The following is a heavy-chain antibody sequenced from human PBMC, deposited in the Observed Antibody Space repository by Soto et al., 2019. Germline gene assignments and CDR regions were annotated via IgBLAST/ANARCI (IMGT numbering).Heavy chain of an antibody. CDR1: GYTFTSYD. J-gene: IGHJ6*02. D-gene: IGHD3-3*01. Sequence: AASVKVSCKASGYTFTSYDINWVRQATGQGLEWMGWMNPNSGNTGYARKFQGRVTMTRNTSISTAYMELSSLRSEDTAVYYCASLHYDFWSGYYPMDVWGQGTTVTVSS. CDR2: MNPNSGNT. V-gene: IGHV1-8*01. CDR3: ASLHYDFWSGYYPMDV.